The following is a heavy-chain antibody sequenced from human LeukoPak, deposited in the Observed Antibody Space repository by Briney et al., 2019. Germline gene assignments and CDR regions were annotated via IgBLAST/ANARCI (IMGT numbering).Heavy chain of an antibody. Sequence: SGPTLVKATQTLTLTCTFSGLSRGTRGGGVGWSRQPPGRGLEWLKLNYWNEDKRYSATLKSRRTITKDTSNTQVVRTMTNIDPVDTATYYCAHLYCSSTSCHRNWFDPWGQGTLVTVSS. CDR2: NYWNEDK. D-gene: IGHD2-2*01. V-gene: IGHV2-5*01. CDR3: AHLYCSSTSCHRNWFDP. CDR1: GLSRGTRGGG. J-gene: IGHJ5*02.